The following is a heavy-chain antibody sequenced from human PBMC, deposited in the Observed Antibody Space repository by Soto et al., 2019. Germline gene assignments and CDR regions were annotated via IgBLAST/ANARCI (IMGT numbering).Heavy chain of an antibody. J-gene: IGHJ3*02. Sequence: SETLSLTCAVYGGSFSGYYWSWIRQPPGKGLEWIGEINHSGSTNYNPSLKSRVTISVDTSKNQFSLKLSSVTAADTAVYYCARTPSRRLVAATPGGAFDIWGQGTMVTVSS. V-gene: IGHV4-34*01. D-gene: IGHD2-15*01. CDR1: GGSFSGYY. CDR2: INHSGST. CDR3: ARTPSRRLVAATPGGAFDI.